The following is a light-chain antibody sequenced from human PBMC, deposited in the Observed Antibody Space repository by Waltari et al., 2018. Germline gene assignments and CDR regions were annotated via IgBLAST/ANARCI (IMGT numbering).Light chain of an antibody. Sequence: SSDLTQDPSVSVALGQTVRITCQGHTHRRHSASWYQQRPGQAPVLVLYGPGNRPSGIPDRFSGSTSGNTASLTITGAQAEDEADYYCHSRETFSTRLFGGGTRLTV. CDR2: GPG. J-gene: IGLJ2*01. CDR1: THRRHS. CDR3: HSRETFSTRL. V-gene: IGLV3-19*01.